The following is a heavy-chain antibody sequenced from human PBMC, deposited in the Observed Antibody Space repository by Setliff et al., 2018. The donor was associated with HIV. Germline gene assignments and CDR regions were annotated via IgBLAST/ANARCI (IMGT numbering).Heavy chain of an antibody. J-gene: IGHJ4*02. V-gene: IGHV4-30-4*01. CDR3: ARVRRDGNSFDD. D-gene: IGHD4-4*01. CDR1: GGSITGYY. CDR2: IYYSGST. Sequence: TLSLTCTVSGGSITGYYWSWIRQPPGKGLEWIGYIYYSGSTYYNPSLRSRVTISLDTSKNQFSLKLSSVTAADTAAYFCARVRRDGNSFDDWGQGTLVTVSS.